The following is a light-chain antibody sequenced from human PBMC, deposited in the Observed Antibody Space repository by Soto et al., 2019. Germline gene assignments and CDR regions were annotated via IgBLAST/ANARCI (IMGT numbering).Light chain of an antibody. CDR3: QLYGSSHMFS. CDR2: GAS. Sequence: EIVLTQSPGTLSLSPGERATLSCRASQSVSSSYLAWYQQKPGQAPRLLIYGASSRATDIPDRFSGSGSGTDFTLTISRLEPEDFAVYYCQLYGSSHMFSFGQGTKLEIK. V-gene: IGKV3-20*01. J-gene: IGKJ2*01. CDR1: QSVSSSY.